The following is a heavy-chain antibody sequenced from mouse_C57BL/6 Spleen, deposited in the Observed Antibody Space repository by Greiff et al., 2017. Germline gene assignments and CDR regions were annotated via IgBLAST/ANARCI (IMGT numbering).Heavy chain of an antibody. CDR1: GYTFTSYW. Sequence: QVHVKQPGAELVRPGTSVKLSCKASGYTFTSYWMHRVKQRPGQGLEWIGVIDPSDSYTNYNQKFKGKATLTVDTSSSTAYMQLSSLTSEDSAVYYCARYDGNYFDYWGQGTTLTVSS. J-gene: IGHJ2*01. CDR2: IDPSDSYT. V-gene: IGHV1-59*01. D-gene: IGHD2-3*01. CDR3: ARYDGNYFDY.